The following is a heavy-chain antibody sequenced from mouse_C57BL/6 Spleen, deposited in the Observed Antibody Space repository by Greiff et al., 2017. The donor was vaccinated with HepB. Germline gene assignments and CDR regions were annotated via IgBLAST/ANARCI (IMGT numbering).Heavy chain of an antibody. J-gene: IGHJ4*01. D-gene: IGHD1-1*01. CDR1: GFSLTSYG. V-gene: IGHV2-2*01. Sequence: QVQLKESGPGLVQPSQSLSITCTVSGFSLTSYGVHWVRQSPGKGLEWLGVIWSGGSTDYNAAFISRLSISKDNSKSQVFFKMNSLQADDTAIYYCARKSDYYGSSYEAMDYWGQGTSVTVSS. CDR3: ARKSDYYGSSYEAMDY. CDR2: IWSGGST.